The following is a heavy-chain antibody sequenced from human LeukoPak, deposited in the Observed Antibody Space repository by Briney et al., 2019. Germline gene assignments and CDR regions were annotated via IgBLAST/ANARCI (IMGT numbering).Heavy chain of an antibody. Sequence: GGSLRLSCAASGLTLSNYWMHWVRQAPGKGLVWVSRMNNDGSGTTYTDSVRGRFTISRDNAKNTLYLQMNSLRVEDTAVYYCASGQLWLANWGQGTLVTVSS. CDR3: ASGQLWLAN. CDR2: MNNDGSGT. CDR1: GLTLSNYW. V-gene: IGHV3-74*01. D-gene: IGHD5-18*01. J-gene: IGHJ4*02.